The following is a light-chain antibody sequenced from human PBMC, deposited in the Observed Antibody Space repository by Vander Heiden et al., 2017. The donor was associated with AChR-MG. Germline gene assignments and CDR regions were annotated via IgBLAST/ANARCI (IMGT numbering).Light chain of an antibody. V-gene: IGKV4-1*01. Sequence: DIVTPQSPDPAAVSSCERPTVTGKSSQNVRSSSSSKSYLAWYQQKPGQPPRLLIYWASTRESGVPDRFSGSGSGTDFTLTISSLQAEDVAVYYCQQYDSSPITFGQGTKLEIK. J-gene: IGKJ5*01. CDR1: QNVRSSSSSKSY. CDR2: WAS. CDR3: QQYDSSPIT.